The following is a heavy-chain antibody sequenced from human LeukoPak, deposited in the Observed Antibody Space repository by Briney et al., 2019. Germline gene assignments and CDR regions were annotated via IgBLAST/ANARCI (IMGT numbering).Heavy chain of an antibody. CDR3: AKDQAPAGTGPSYNWFDP. J-gene: IGHJ5*02. CDR2: ISGSGGST. Sequence: GGSLRLSCAASGFTFSTYGMSWVRQAPGKGLEWVSAISGSGGSTYYADSVKGRFTISRDDSKNTLYLQMNSLRAEDTAVYYCAKDQAPAGTGPSYNWFDPWGQGTLVTVSS. CDR1: GFTFSTYG. D-gene: IGHD6-13*01. V-gene: IGHV3-23*01.